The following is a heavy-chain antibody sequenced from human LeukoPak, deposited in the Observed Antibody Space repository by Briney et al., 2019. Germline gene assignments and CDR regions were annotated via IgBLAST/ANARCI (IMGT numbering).Heavy chain of an antibody. CDR3: ATQGLWFGEFGWFDP. Sequence: GGSLRLSCTASGFTFGDYAMSWVRQAPGKGREWVARIKSETDGGTKEYAAPVKGRFTISRDDSKTTLYLEMNSLKTEDTALYYCATQGLWFGEFGWFDPWGQGTLVSVSS. D-gene: IGHD3-10*01. V-gene: IGHV3-15*01. CDR1: GFTFGDYA. CDR2: IKSETDGGTK. J-gene: IGHJ5*02.